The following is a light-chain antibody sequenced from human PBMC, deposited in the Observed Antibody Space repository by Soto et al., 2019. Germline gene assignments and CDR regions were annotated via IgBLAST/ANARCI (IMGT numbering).Light chain of an antibody. V-gene: IGLV2-14*01. CDR2: DVS. J-gene: IGLJ1*01. CDR3: SSYTSSSTLD. Sequence: QSALTQPASVSGSPGQSITISCTGTSSDVDGYNYVSWYQQHPGKAPKLMIYDVSNRPSGVSNRFSGSKSGNTASLTISGLQAEDEADYYCSSYTSSSTLDFGTGTKLTVL. CDR1: SSDVDGYNY.